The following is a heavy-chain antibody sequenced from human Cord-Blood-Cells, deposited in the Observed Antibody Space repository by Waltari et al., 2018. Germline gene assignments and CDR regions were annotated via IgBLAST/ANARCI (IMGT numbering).Heavy chain of an antibody. Sequence: QVQLVESGGGVVQPGRSLRLPCAASGFTFSSYGMHWVRQAPGKGLEWVAVISYDGSNKYYADSVKGRFTISRDNSKNTLYLQMNSLRAEDTAVYYCAKDRTGDGWFDPWGQGTLVTVSS. J-gene: IGHJ5*02. CDR2: ISYDGSNK. CDR3: AKDRTGDGWFDP. D-gene: IGHD7-27*01. CDR1: GFTFSSYG. V-gene: IGHV3-30*18.